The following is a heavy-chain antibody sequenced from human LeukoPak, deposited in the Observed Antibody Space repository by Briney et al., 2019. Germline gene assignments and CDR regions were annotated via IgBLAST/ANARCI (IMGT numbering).Heavy chain of an antibody. J-gene: IGHJ4*02. CDR3: TKEPRESTVAGPFDY. CDR2: ISGGADAT. D-gene: IGHD6-19*01. CDR1: GLTFSSYV. Sequence: GGSLRLSCAASGLTFSSYVMSWVRQAPGKGLEWVSAISGGADATYYADSVRGRFTISRDNFKNTLYLQMTSLRADDTAVYYCTKEPRESTVAGPFDYWGQGTLVTVSS. V-gene: IGHV3-23*01.